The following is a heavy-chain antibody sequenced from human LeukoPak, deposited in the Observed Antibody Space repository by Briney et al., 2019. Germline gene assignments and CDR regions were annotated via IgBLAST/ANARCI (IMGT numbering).Heavy chain of an antibody. D-gene: IGHD2-15*01. CDR2: IYYSGST. V-gene: IGHV4-59*08. CDR3: ARRIGYCSGGSCYNWFDP. Sequence: SETLSLTCTVSGGSISSYYWSWIRQPPGKGLEWIGYIYYSGSTNYNPSLKSRVTISVDTSKKQFSLKLSSVTAADTAVYYRARRIGYCSGGSCYNWFDPWGQGTLVTVSS. J-gene: IGHJ5*02. CDR1: GGSISSYY.